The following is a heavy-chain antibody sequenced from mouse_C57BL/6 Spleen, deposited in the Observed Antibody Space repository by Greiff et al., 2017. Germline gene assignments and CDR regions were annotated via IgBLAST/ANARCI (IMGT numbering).Heavy chain of an antibody. V-gene: IGHV10-3*01. CDR1: GFTFNTYA. CDR3: VRGYYDYGAMDY. Sequence: EVKLMESGGGLVQPKGSLKLSCAASGFTFNTYAMHWVRQAPGKGLEWVARIRSKSSNDATYYADSVKDRFTISRDDSQSMLYLQMNNLKTEDTAMYYCVRGYYDYGAMDYWGQGTSVTVSS. J-gene: IGHJ4*01. D-gene: IGHD2-4*01. CDR2: IRSKSSNDAT.